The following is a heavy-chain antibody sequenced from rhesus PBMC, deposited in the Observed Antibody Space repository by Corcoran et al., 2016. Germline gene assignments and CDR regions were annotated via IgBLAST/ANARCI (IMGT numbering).Heavy chain of an antibody. D-gene: IGHD5-30*01. V-gene: IGHV4S7*01. CDR1: GGSISGGYS. CDR2: IYGNSAST. CDR3: ARLDTVMHFDY. J-gene: IGHJ4*01. Sequence: QVQLQESGPGLVKPSETLSLTCAVSGGSISGGYSWGWIRKHPGKGLEGIGNIYGNSASTYYNPSLKSRVTISKDTSKNQFSLKLSSVTAADTAVYYCARLDTVMHFDYWGQGVLVTVSS.